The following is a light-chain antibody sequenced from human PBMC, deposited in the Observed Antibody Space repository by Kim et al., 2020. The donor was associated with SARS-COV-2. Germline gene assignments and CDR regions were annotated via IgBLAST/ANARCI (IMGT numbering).Light chain of an antibody. CDR1: SSDVGTYNR. J-gene: IGLJ1*01. CDR3: SSYTSISTYV. V-gene: IGLV2-18*02. Sequence: GQSVTSSCTGTSSDVGTYNRVSWYQQPPGTAPKLMIYEFSSRPSGVPDRFSGSKSGNTASLTISGLQAQDEADYYCSSYTSISTYVFGTGTKFTVL. CDR2: EFS.